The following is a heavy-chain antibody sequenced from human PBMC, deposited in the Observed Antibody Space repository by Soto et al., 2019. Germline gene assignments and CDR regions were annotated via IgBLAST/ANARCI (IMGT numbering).Heavy chain of an antibody. CDR2: MNPNSGNT. CDR3: AREVGAGRFDP. CDR1: GYTFTSYD. V-gene: IGHV1-8*01. J-gene: IGHJ5*02. D-gene: IGHD1-26*01. Sequence: QVQLVQSGAEVKKPGASVKVSCKASGYTFTSYDINWVRQATGQGLEWMGWMNPNSGNTGYAQKRQXXVTMTRNTSISTAYMELSSLRCEDTGVYYCAREVGAGRFDPWGQGILVPVSS.